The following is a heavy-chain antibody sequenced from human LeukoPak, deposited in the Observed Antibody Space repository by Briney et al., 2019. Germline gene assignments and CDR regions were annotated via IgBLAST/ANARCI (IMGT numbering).Heavy chain of an antibody. D-gene: IGHD3-16*01. J-gene: IGHJ5*02. CDR2: INHSGST. CDR1: GGSFSGYY. CDR3: GGPVRGARGTNWFDP. V-gene: IGHV4-34*01. Sequence: SETLSLTCAVYGGSFSGYYWSWIRQPPGKGLEWIGEINHSGSTNYNPSLKSRVTISVDTSKNQFSLKLSSVTAADTAVYYCGGPVRGARGTNWFDPWGQGTLVTVSS.